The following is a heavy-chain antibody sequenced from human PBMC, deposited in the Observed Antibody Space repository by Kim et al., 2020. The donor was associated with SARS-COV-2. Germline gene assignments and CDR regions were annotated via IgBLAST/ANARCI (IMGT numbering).Heavy chain of an antibody. CDR2: ISAYNGNT. V-gene: IGHV1-18*01. D-gene: IGHD3-10*01. Sequence: ASVKVSCKASGYTFTSYGISWVRQAPGQGLEWMGWISAYNGNTNYAQKLQGRVTMTTDTSTSTAYMELRSLRSDDTAVYYCARDVRLLWFGELLFPGGQPIPNFDYWGQGTLVTVSS. CDR3: ARDVRLLWFGELLFPGGQPIPNFDY. CDR1: GYTFTSYG. J-gene: IGHJ4*02.